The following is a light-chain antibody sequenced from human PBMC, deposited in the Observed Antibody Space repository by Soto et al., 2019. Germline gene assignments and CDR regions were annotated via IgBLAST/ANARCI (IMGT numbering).Light chain of an antibody. CDR3: LLDYAYFWA. CDR1: QSVSSSY. J-gene: IGKJ1*01. V-gene: IGKV3-20*01. CDR2: GAS. Sequence: EIVLTQSPCTLSLSPGERATLSCRASQSVSSSYLAWYQQKPGQAPRLLIYGASSRATGIPDRFSGSGSGRDFTLTISSLQPEDFATYYCLLDYAYFWAFGQGTKVDI.